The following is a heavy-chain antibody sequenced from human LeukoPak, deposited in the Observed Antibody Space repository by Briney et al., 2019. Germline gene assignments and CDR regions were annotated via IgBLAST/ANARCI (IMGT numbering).Heavy chain of an antibody. CDR3: ARDISVAGSFLLFDY. CDR1: GGSMSSYY. D-gene: IGHD6-19*01. CDR2: MYTSGST. Sequence: SETLSLACTVSGGSMSSYYWSWIRQPAGKGLEWIGRMYTSGSTNYNPSLKSRVTMSADTSKNQFSLKLSSVTAADTAVYYCARDISVAGSFLLFDYWGQGTLVTVSS. V-gene: IGHV4-4*07. J-gene: IGHJ4*02.